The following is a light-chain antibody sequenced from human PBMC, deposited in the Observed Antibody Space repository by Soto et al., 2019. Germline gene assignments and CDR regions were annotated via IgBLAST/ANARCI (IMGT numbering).Light chain of an antibody. CDR3: QQRSNWPRLT. V-gene: IGKV3-11*01. CDR1: QSVSSY. J-gene: IGKJ4*01. Sequence: EIVLTQSPATLSLSPGERATLSCRASQSVSSYLAWYQQKPGQAPRLLIYDASNRATGIPARFSGSGSGTVFTLTIISLEPEDFAVYYCQQRSNWPRLTFGGGTKVEIK. CDR2: DAS.